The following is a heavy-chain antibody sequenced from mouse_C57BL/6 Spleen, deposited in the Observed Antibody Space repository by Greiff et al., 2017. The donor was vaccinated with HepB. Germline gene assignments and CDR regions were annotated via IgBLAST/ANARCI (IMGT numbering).Heavy chain of an antibody. CDR2: FYPGSGSI. D-gene: IGHD1-1*01. CDR3: ARHEESPYYDGYAMDY. J-gene: IGHJ4*01. Sequence: VKLQESGAELVKPGASVKLSCKASGYTFTEYTIHWVKQRSGQGLEWIGWFYPGSGSIKYNEKFKDKATLTADKSSSTFYMELSRLTSEDSAVYFCARHEESPYYDGYAMDYWGQGTSVTVSS. V-gene: IGHV1-62-2*01. CDR1: GYTFTEYT.